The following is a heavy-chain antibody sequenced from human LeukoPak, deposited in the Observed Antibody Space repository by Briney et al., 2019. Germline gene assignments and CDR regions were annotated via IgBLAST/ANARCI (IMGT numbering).Heavy chain of an antibody. D-gene: IGHD3-3*01. CDR3: AETYDYWSGHLDY. Sequence: GGSLRLSCAASGFTFSIYAMSWVRQGPGKGLEWVSGISGSSDSTHYADSVKGRFTISRDNSKNTLYLQMNSLRAEDTALYYCAETYDYWSGHLDYWGKGTLVTVSS. CDR1: GFTFSIYA. J-gene: IGHJ4*02. V-gene: IGHV3-23*01. CDR2: ISGSSDST.